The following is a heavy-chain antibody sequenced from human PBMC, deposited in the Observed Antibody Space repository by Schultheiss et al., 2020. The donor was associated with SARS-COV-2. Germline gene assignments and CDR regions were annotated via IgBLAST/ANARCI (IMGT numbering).Heavy chain of an antibody. CDR1: GFTFSSYA. D-gene: IGHD2-2*01. J-gene: IGHJ4*02. Sequence: GGSLRLSCAASGFTFSSYAMSWVRQAPGKGLEWVSAISGSGGSTYYADSVKGRFTISRDNSKNTLYLQINSLRAEDTAVYYCAKDRSVVPAARLTHPIDYWGQGTLVTVSS. CDR2: ISGSGGST. CDR3: AKDRSVVPAARLTHPIDY. V-gene: IGHV3-23*01.